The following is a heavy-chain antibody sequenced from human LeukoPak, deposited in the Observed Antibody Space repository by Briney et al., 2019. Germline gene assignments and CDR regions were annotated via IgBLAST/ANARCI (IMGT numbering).Heavy chain of an antibody. CDR2: ISYDGSNK. CDR1: GFTFSSYG. D-gene: IGHD2-15*01. J-gene: IGHJ4*02. Sequence: PGRSLRLSCAASGFTFSSYGMHWVRQAPGKGLEWVAVISYDGSNKYYADSVKGRFTISRDNSKNTLYLQMNSLRAEDTAVYYCAKHYEGVGYCSGGSCHALGYWGQGTLVTVSS. CDR3: AKHYEGVGYCSGGSCHALGY. V-gene: IGHV3-30*18.